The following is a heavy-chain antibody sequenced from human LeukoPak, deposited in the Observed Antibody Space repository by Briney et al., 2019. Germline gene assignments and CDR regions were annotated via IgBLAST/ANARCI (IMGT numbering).Heavy chain of an antibody. J-gene: IGHJ4*02. CDR2: IIPIFGTA. D-gene: IGHD1-14*01. V-gene: IGHV1-69*05. Sequence: SVKVSCKASGGTFSSYAISWVRQAPGQGLEWMGGIIPIFGTANYAQKFQGRVTITTDESTSTAYMELSSLRSEDTAVYYCARRMTGDPKGGYFDYWGQGTLVTVSS. CDR3: ARRMTGDPKGGYFDY. CDR1: GGTFSSYA.